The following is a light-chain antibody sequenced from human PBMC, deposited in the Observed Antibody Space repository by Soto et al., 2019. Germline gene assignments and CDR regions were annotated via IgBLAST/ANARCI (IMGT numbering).Light chain of an antibody. CDR1: QSVLYSSNNKNY. V-gene: IGKV4-1*01. CDR2: WAS. Sequence: DIVLTQSPDSLAVSLGERATINCKSSQSVLYSSNNKNYLAWYQQKPGQPPKLLIYWASTRESGVPDRFSGSGSGTDFTLTISSLQAEDVAVYSCQQYFIAPLTFGGGTKVEIK. J-gene: IGKJ4*01. CDR3: QQYFIAPLT.